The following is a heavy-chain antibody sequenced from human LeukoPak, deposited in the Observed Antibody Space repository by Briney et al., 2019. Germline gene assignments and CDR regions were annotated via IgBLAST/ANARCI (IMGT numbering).Heavy chain of an antibody. CDR3: AKGGQNYDFWRFGY. D-gene: IGHD3-3*01. CDR2: IIGNGGIT. Sequence: PGGSLRLSRAASGFTLSSFATSWVRPAPRKRLEWVSSIIGNGGITNFADSVKGRFTISRENSKNTLYLQMNRLRAEDTAVYYCAKGGQNYDFWRFGYWGQGTLVTVSS. V-gene: IGHV3-23*01. J-gene: IGHJ4*02. CDR1: GFTLSSFA.